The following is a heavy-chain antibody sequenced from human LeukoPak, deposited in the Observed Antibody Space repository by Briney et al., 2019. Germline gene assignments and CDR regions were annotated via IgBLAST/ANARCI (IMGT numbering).Heavy chain of an antibody. CDR1: GFTFSDYA. D-gene: IGHD1-7*01. J-gene: IGHJ4*02. CDR2: ISKDGSDK. Sequence: PGGSLRLSCAASGFTFSDYAMHWVRQAPGKGLEWVAVISKDGSDKYCPGSVRGRFTISRDNSKNTIYLQMDSLRAEDTAIYYCARDYWWNYDYRGQGTLVTVSS. CDR3: ARDYWWNYDY. V-gene: IGHV3-30-3*01.